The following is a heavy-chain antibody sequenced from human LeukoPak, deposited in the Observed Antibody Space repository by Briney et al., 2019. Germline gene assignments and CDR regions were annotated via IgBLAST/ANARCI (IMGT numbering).Heavy chain of an antibody. D-gene: IGHD6-19*01. Sequence: SETLSLTCTVSGGSISSSSYYWGWIRQPPGKGLEWIGSIYYSGSTYYNPSLKSRVTISVDTSKNQFSLKLSSVTAADTAVYYCARRSAVAVAYWYFDLWGRGTLVTVSS. V-gene: IGHV4-39*07. CDR2: IYYSGST. CDR3: ARRSAVAVAYWYFDL. J-gene: IGHJ2*01. CDR1: GGSISSSSYY.